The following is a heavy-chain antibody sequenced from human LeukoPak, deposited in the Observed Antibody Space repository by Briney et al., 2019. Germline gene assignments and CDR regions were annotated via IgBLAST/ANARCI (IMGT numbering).Heavy chain of an antibody. D-gene: IGHD6-19*01. V-gene: IGHV3-23*01. CDR3: AKDRNGWPTNFDS. Sequence: PGGSLRLSCAPSLFTFSTYAVNWVRQAPGTGLEWVSAISSTGGTTYYADSVTGRFGISRDNSKNTLYLQMNSLRAEDTAVYYCAKDRNGWPTNFDSWGQGTLVTVSA. CDR2: ISSTGGTT. CDR1: LFTFSTYA. J-gene: IGHJ4*02.